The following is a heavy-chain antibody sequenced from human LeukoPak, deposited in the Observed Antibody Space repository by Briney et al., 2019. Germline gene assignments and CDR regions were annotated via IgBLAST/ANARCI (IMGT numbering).Heavy chain of an antibody. Sequence: SETLSLTCAVSGDSISSYYWSWIRQPAGKGLEWIGRIYTSGSTNYNPSLKSRVTMSVDTSKNQFSLKLSSVTAADTAVYYCASISFRGYFDYWGQGTLVTVSS. CDR3: ASISFRGYFDY. D-gene: IGHD3-10*01. CDR2: IYTSGST. V-gene: IGHV4-4*07. J-gene: IGHJ4*02. CDR1: GDSISSYY.